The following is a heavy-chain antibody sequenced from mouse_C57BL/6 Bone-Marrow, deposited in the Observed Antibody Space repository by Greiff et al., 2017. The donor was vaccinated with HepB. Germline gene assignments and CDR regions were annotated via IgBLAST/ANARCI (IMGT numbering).Heavy chain of an antibody. V-gene: IGHV1-5*01. CDR2: IYPGNSDT. J-gene: IGHJ2*01. CDR1: GYTFTSYW. D-gene: IGHD2-4*01. CDR3: TKRGNDYGRSLFDY. Sequence: VQLQQSGTVLARPGASVKMSCKPSGYTFTSYWMHWVKQRPGQGLEWIGAIYPGNSDTSYNQKFKGKAKLTAVTSASTAYMELSSLTNEDSAVYYCTKRGNDYGRSLFDYWGQGTTLTVSS.